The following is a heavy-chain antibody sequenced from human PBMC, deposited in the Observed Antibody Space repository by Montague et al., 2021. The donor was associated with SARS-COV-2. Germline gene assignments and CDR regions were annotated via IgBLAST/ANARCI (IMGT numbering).Heavy chain of an antibody. D-gene: IGHD6-13*01. CDR1: GGSISSGSYS. CDR3: ARVDAASGTPYCDY. V-gene: IGHV4-31*03. CDR2: IYYSGSA. Sequence: TLSLTCTVSGGSISSGSYSWSWIRQGPGKGLEWIGNIYYSGSAYYSPSLRSRATLSVDTSKSQFSLNLSSVTAADTAVYYCARVDAASGTPYCDYWGQGTLVTVSS. J-gene: IGHJ4*02.